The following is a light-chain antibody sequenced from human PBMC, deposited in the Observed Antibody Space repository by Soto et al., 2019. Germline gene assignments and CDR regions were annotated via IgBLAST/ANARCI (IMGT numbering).Light chain of an antibody. CDR3: LLYYGGAHLV. CDR1: TGAVTSGNY. CDR2: TTN. V-gene: IGLV7-43*01. J-gene: IGLJ3*02. Sequence: QTVVTQEPSLTVSPGGTVTLTCASSTGAVTSGNYPSWFQQKPGQPPRTLIYTTNNKHSWTPARFSGSLLGGKAALTLSGAQPEDEAEYYYLLYYGGAHLVFGGGTKLTVL.